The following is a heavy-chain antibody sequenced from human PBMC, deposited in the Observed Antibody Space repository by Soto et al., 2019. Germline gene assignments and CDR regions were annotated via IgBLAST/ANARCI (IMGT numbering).Heavy chain of an antibody. CDR3: IRDRNWQLDYG. D-gene: IGHD3-16*01. CDR2: INGDGSST. Sequence: GGSLRLSCAASGFAFNTYWMHWVRQAPGKGLVWVSRINGDGSSTNYADSVKGRFTISRDNAKDTLYLQMNSLRGEDTAVYYCIRDRNWQLDYGWGQQTLVTVSS. V-gene: IGHV3-74*01. J-gene: IGHJ4*01. CDR1: GFAFNTYW.